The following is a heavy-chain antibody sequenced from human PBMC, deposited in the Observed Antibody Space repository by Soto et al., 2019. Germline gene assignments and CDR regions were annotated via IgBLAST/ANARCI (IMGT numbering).Heavy chain of an antibody. V-gene: IGHV3-23*01. D-gene: IGHD2-15*01. CDR3: AKVRSEEVLAATNY. CDR1: GVTFSSYA. Sequence: EVQLLESGGGLVQPGGSLRLSCAASGVTFSSYAMSWVRQAPGKGLEWVSAISGSGGTTYYADSVRGRFTIPRDNSKNTLYLQKNSLRADDTAIYYCAKVRSEEVLAATNYWGHGILVTVSS. CDR2: ISGSGGTT. J-gene: IGHJ4*01.